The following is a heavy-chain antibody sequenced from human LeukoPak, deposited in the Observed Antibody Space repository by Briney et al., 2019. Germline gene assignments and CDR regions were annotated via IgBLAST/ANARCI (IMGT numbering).Heavy chain of an antibody. J-gene: IGHJ4*02. Sequence: ASVKVSCKASGYTFTSYYMHWVRQAPGQGLEWMGIINPSGGSTSYAQKFQGRVTMTRDMSTSTVYMELSSLRSEDTAVYYCAGEPISSGYDSKYYFDYWGQGTLVTVSS. CDR3: AGEPISSGYDSKYYFDY. V-gene: IGHV1-46*01. D-gene: IGHD5-12*01. CDR2: INPSGGST. CDR1: GYTFTSYY.